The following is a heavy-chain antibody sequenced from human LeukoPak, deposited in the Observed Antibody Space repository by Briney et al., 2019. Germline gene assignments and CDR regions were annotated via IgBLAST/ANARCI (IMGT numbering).Heavy chain of an antibody. CDR3: ARDTPQLVLDY. CDR2: ISSSSSYI. V-gene: IGHV3-21*01. Sequence: GGSLRLSCAASGFTFSSYAMSWVRQAPGKGLEWVSSISSSSSYIYYADSVKGRFTISRDNAKNSLYLQMNSLRAEDTAVYYCARDTPQLVLDYWGQGTLVTVSS. CDR1: GFTFSSYA. J-gene: IGHJ4*02. D-gene: IGHD6-6*01.